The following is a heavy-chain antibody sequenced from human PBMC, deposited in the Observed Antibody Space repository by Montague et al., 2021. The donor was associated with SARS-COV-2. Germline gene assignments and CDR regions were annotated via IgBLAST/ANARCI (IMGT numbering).Heavy chain of an antibody. D-gene: IGHD3-10*01. Sequence: SETLSLTCAVHGGSFSTYSWNWIRQPPGKGREWIGEIHHGGSTNYNPSLKSRVTISADTSKNQFSLKLTSVAAADTAVYYCARLGDGVVPSPILGVGPYYSYYYMDVWGKGTTVTVSS. CDR3: ARLGDGVVPSPILGVGPYYSYYYMDV. CDR1: GGSFSTYS. V-gene: IGHV4-34*01. J-gene: IGHJ6*03. CDR2: IHHGGST.